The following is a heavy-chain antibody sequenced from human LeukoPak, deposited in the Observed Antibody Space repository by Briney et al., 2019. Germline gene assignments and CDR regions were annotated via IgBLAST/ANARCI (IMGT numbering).Heavy chain of an antibody. D-gene: IGHD6-6*01. CDR2: IYYSGST. CDR1: SGSIRTSY. J-gene: IGHJ4*02. CDR3: ARDAGRSSSPFDY. Sequence: NPSETLPLTCTVSSGSIRTSYWSWIRPPPGKGLEWIGYIYYSGSTNYNPSLKSRVTISVDTSKNQFSLNLSSVTAADTAVYYCARDAGRSSSPFDYWGQGTLVTVSS. V-gene: IGHV4-59*01.